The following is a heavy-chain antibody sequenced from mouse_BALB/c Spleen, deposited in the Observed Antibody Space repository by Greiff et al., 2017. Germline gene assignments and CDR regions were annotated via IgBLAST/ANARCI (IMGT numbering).Heavy chain of an antibody. J-gene: IGHJ4*01. CDR3: ARPPYYYYAMDY. V-gene: IGHV5-12-1*01. Sequence: EVKLVESGGGLVKPGGSLKLSCAASGFAFSSYDMSWVRQTPEKRLEWVAYISSGGGSTYYPDTVKGRFTISRDNAKNTLYLQMSSLKSEYTAMYYCARPPYYYYAMDYWGQGTSVTVSS. D-gene: IGHD1-1*01. CDR1: GFAFSSYD. CDR2: ISSGGGST.